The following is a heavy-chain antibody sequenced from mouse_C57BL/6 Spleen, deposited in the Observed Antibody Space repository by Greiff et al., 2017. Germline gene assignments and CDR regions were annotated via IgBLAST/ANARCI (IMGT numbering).Heavy chain of an antibody. J-gene: IGHJ4*01. CDR2: ISDGGSYT. CDR3: ARGSLAMDY. Sequence: EVQVVESGGGLVKPGGSLKLSCAASGFTFSSYAMSWVRQTPEKRLEWVATISDGGSYTYYPDNVKGRFTISRDNAKNNLYLQMSHLKSEDTAMYYCARGSLAMDYWGQGTSVTVSS. V-gene: IGHV5-4*01. D-gene: IGHD1-2*01. CDR1: GFTFSSYA.